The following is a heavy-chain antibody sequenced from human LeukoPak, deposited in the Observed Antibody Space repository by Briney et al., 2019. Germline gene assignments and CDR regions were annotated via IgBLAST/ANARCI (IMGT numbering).Heavy chain of an antibody. CDR2: IYYSGST. D-gene: IGHD6-13*01. CDR1: GGSISSYY. J-gene: IGHJ4*02. V-gene: IGHV4-59*01. CDR3: ARERYSSSWYYFDY. Sequence: SETLSLTCTVSGGSISSYYWSWIRQPPGKGLEWIGYIYYSGSTNYNPSLKSRVTISVDTSKNQFSLKLSSVTAADTAVYYCARERYSSSWYYFDYWGQGTLVTVSS.